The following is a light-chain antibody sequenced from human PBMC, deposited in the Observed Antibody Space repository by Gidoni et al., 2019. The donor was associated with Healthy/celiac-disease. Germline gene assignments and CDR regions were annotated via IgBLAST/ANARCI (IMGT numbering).Light chain of an antibody. CDR3: QQYGSSPFT. CDR2: GAY. CDR1: QIVSSSY. J-gene: IGKJ3*01. Sequence: EIVLTQSPSTLSLSQGESATLSCRASQIVSSSYLAWYQQKPGQAPRLLIYGAYSRATGIPARFIVSGSGTDFTLTISRLEPEDFAVYYCQQYGSSPFTFGPGTKVDIK. V-gene: IGKV3-20*01.